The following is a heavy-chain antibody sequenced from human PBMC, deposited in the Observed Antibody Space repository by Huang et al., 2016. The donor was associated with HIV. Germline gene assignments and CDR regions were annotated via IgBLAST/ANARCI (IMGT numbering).Heavy chain of an antibody. CDR3: AKGGSAAAVLDF. D-gene: IGHD6-13*01. Sequence: QVQLVESGGGVVQPGRSLRISCAASGFTFSSYGMHWVRQAPGKGLEGGAVISYDDKTKYYADAVKGRFSISRDNSKTTVYLQLNSLRLEDTAVYYCAKGGSAAAVLDFWGQGTLVTVSS. CDR2: ISYDDKTK. CDR1: GFTFSSYG. J-gene: IGHJ4*02. V-gene: IGHV3-30*18.